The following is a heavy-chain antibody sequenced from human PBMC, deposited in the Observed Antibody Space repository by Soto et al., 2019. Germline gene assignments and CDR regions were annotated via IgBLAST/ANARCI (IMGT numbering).Heavy chain of an antibody. CDR2: IIPIFGTA. CDR1: GGTFSGYA. V-gene: IGHV1-69*13. J-gene: IGHJ6*02. Sequence: GASVKVSCKASGGTFSGYAISWVRQAPGQGLEWMGGIIPIFGTANYAQKFQGRVTITADESTSTAYMELSSLRSEDTAVYYCASSTVTTLYYCYYYGMDVWGQGTTVTVSS. CDR3: ASSTVTTLYYCYYYGMDV. D-gene: IGHD4-17*01.